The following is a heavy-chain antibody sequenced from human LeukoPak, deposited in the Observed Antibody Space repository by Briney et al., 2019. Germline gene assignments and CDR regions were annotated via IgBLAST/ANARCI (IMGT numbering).Heavy chain of an antibody. CDR3: ASRPQRRFLEWLFRDY. CDR2: IYYSGST. V-gene: IGHV4-59*12. CDR1: GGSISSYY. D-gene: IGHD3-3*01. Sequence: SETLSLTCTVSGGSISSYYWSWIRQPPGKGLEWIGYIYYSGSTNYNPSLKSRVTISVDTSKNQFSLKLSSVTAADTAVYYCASRPQRRFLEWLFRDYWGQGTLVTVSS. J-gene: IGHJ4*02.